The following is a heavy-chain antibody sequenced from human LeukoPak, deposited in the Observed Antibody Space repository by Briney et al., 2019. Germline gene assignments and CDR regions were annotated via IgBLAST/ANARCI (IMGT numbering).Heavy chain of an antibody. J-gene: IGHJ4*02. CDR1: GYTLTELS. CDR3: AKVLGTNSPFFDY. D-gene: IGHD4-23*01. Sequence: GASVKVSCKVSGYTLTELSMRWVRQAPGKGLEWMGGFDPEDGETIYAQKFQGRVTMTEDTSTDTAYMELSSLRSEDTAVYYCAKVLGTNSPFFDYWGQGTLVTVSS. V-gene: IGHV1-24*01. CDR2: FDPEDGET.